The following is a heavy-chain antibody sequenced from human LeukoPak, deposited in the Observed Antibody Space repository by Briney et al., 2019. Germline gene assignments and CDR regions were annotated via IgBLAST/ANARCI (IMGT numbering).Heavy chain of an antibody. V-gene: IGHV4-59*08. CDR1: GGSINSYY. Sequence: PSETLSLTCTVSGGSINSYYWNWIRQPPGKGLEWIGDIYYSGSTNYNPSLKSRVIMSLDTSKNQFSLNLRSVTAADTAVYYCAGAYSSGLFDNWGQGTLVTASS. CDR2: IYYSGST. CDR3: AGAYSSGLFDN. D-gene: IGHD6-19*01. J-gene: IGHJ4*02.